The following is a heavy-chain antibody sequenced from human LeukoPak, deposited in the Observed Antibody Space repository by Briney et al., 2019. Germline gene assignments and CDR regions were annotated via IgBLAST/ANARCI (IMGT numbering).Heavy chain of an antibody. CDR2: IYYSGST. D-gene: IGHD3-3*01. CDR1: GGSISSGGYY. J-gene: IGHJ6*02. CDR3: AREGRPITIFGVDPMDA. V-gene: IGHV4-31*03. Sequence: SETLSLTCTVSGGSISSGGYYWSWIRQHPGKGLEWIGYIYYSGSTYYNPSLKSRVTISVDTSKNQFSLKLSSVTAADTAVYYCAREGRPITIFGVDPMDAWGQGTTVTVSS.